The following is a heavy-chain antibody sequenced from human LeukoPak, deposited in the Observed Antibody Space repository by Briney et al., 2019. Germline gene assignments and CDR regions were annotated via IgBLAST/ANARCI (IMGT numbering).Heavy chain of an antibody. Sequence: GGSLRLSCAASGFTFSNYAMSWVRQAPGKGLEWVSAISGSGGSTYYADSVKGRFTISRGNSKNTLYLQMNSLRAEDTAVYYCALNGREVPSGAFDIWGQGTMVTVSS. CDR1: GFTFSNYA. V-gene: IGHV3-23*01. CDR3: ALNGREVPSGAFDI. CDR2: ISGSGGST. D-gene: IGHD3-16*02. J-gene: IGHJ3*02.